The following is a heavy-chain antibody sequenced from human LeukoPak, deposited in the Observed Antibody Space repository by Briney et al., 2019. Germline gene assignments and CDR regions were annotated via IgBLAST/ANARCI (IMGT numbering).Heavy chain of an antibody. CDR2: INPKSGGT. D-gene: IGHD3-10*01. Sequence: ASVRVSCKASGYTFTDYYMHWVRQAPGQGLEWMGWINPKSGGTSYAQQFQGRVTMTRDTSISTAYMELSRLRSDDTAMYYCARDKLRYFDYWGQGTLVTVSS. V-gene: IGHV1-2*02. J-gene: IGHJ4*02. CDR3: ARDKLRYFDY. CDR1: GYTFTDYY.